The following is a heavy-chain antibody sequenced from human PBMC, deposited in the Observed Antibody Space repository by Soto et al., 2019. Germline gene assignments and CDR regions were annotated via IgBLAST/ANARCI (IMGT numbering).Heavy chain of an antibody. CDR1: GGSISNPDYY. CDR3: AIEGRLQSLDY. Sequence: QVQLQESGPGLVKPSQTLSLTCTVSGGSISNPDYYWNWIRQPPGKGLEWIGSIFFNGDTSYNPSLKSRLNISVDTSKNHFSLSLRSVTASDTAVYFCAIEGRLQSLDYWGQGTVVTVSS. CDR2: IFFNGDT. D-gene: IGHD4-4*01. V-gene: IGHV4-30-4*01. J-gene: IGHJ4*02.